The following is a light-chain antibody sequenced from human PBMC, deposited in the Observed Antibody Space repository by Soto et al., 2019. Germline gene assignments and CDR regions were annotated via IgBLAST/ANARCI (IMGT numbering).Light chain of an antibody. CDR3: QQSGNSPPYT. Sequence: EVVLTQSPGTLSLFPGERATVFCRASQSVTNNHLAWYQQKPGQAPRLLIYATSRRATGIPDRFSGSGSGTDFTLTVSRVEPEDYAVYYCQQSGNSPPYTFGQGTKVDIK. CDR2: ATS. CDR1: QSVTNNH. J-gene: IGKJ2*01. V-gene: IGKV3-20*01.